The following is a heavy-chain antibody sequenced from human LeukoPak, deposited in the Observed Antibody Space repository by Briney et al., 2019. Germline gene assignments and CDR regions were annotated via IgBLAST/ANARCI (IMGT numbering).Heavy chain of an antibody. CDR2: ISRGGIS. CDR1: GFTFSVYD. D-gene: IGHD1-1*01. Sequence: GVLRLSCAASGFTFSVYDMYWIRQSPGKGLECVSVISRGGISYYADSVKGRLTISRDNSKNTLYLQMNSLRAEDTAVYYCSKKGQADDDGKPDWGQGTLVTVSP. V-gene: IGHV3-23*01. J-gene: IGHJ4*02. CDR3: SKKGQADDDGKPD.